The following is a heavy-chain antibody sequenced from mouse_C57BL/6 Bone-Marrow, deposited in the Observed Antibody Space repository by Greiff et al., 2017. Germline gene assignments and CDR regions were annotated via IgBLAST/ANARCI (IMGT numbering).Heavy chain of an antibody. CDR3: ARQGEDNSPFDY. D-gene: IGHD1-3*01. V-gene: IGHV5-12*01. CDR2: ISNGGGST. Sequence: EVMLVESGGGLVQPGGSLKLSCAASGFTFSDYYMYWVRQTPEKRLEWVAYISNGGGSTYYPDTVKGTFTISRDNAKNTLYLQMSRLKSEDPAKYYRARQGEDNSPFDYWGQGTTLTVSS. J-gene: IGHJ2*01. CDR1: GFTFSDYY.